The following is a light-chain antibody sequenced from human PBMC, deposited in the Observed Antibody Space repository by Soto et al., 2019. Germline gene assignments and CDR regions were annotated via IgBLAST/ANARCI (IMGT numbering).Light chain of an antibody. V-gene: IGKV4-1*01. CDR2: WAS. J-gene: IGKJ5*01. Sequence: DIVMTQSPASLAVSLGERATINCKSSQSGLYGSNTKNSLAWYQQKPGQPPKLLICWASTREFGVPDRFSGSGSGTHFTLTISSLQAEDVAVYYCQQYYSTPITFGQGTRLEIK. CDR3: QQYYSTPIT. CDR1: QSGLYGSNTKNS.